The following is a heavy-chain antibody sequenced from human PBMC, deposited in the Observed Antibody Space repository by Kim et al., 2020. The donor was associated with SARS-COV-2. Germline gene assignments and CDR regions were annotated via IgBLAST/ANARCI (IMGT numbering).Heavy chain of an antibody. Sequence: TPSLKGRVTLSVDTSKNQVSLKLRSVTAADTAVYYCASYDSSGYSKGFDYWGQGTLVTVSS. D-gene: IGHD3-22*01. CDR3: ASYDSSGYSKGFDY. J-gene: IGHJ4*02. V-gene: IGHV4-39*01.